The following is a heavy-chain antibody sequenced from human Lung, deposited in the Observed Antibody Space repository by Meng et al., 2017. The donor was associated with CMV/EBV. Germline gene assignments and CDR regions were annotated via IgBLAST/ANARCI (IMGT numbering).Heavy chain of an antibody. CDR3: ARDPHFGALDY. Sequence: GGSLRLXCVASGFTFSSSYMSWVRQAPGKGLEWVANIKYDGSDKGYVGSVEGRFTISRDNAKNSVYLQMNTLRVEDTAVYYCARDPHFGALDYWGQGPLVTVSS. CDR2: IKYDGSDK. V-gene: IGHV3-7*01. CDR1: GFTFSSSY. D-gene: IGHD3-10*01. J-gene: IGHJ4*02.